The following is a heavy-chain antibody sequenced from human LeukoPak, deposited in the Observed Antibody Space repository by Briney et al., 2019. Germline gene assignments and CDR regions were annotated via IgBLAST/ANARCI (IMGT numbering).Heavy chain of an antibody. V-gene: IGHV3-7*01. CDR2: IKTDGSDK. CDR1: GFTFTRVW. J-gene: IGHJ5*02. CDR3: AHYDFWSGYSFGT. Sequence: PGGSLRLSCAASGFTFTRVWMSWVRQAPGKGLERVANIKTDGSDKYYADSVKGRFTISRDNAKNSLYLQMNSLGVEDTAVYYCAHYDFWSGYSFGTWGQGTLVTVSS. D-gene: IGHD3-3*01.